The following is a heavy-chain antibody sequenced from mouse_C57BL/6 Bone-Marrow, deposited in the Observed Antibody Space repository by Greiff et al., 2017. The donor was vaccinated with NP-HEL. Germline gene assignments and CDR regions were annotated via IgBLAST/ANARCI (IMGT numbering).Heavy chain of an antibody. CDR3: AAFAY. CDR2: ISYDGSN. Sequence: EVQLQQSGPGLVKPSQSLSLTCSVTGYSITSGYYWNWIRQFPGNKLEWMGYISYDGSNNYNPSLKNRISITRDTSKNQFFLKLNSVTTEDTATYYCAAFAYWGQGTLVTVSA. CDR1: GYSITSGYY. J-gene: IGHJ3*01. V-gene: IGHV3-6*01.